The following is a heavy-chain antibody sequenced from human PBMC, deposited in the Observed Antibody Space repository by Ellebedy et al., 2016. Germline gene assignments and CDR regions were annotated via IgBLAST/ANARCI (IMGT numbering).Heavy chain of an antibody. CDR3: ARPQLLSAFDI. J-gene: IGHJ3*02. CDR2: INPNSGGT. CDR1: GYTFTGYY. V-gene: IGHV1-2*02. D-gene: IGHD2-2*01. Sequence: ASVKVSXXASGYTFTGYYMHWVRQAPGQGLEWMGWINPNSGGTNYAQKFQGRVTMTRDTSISTAYMELSRLRSDDTAVYYCARPQLLSAFDIWGQGTMVTVSS.